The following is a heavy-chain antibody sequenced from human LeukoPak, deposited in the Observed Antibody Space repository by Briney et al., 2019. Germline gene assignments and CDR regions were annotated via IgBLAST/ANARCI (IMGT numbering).Heavy chain of an antibody. Sequence: GGSLRLSCAASGSTFSSYAMHWVRQAPGKGLEWVAVISYDGSNKYYADSVKGRFTISRDNSKNTLYLQMNSLRAEDTAVYYCARDSSVTIGGYYSGYFDYWGQGTLVTVSS. V-gene: IGHV3-30-3*01. CDR1: GSTFSSYA. CDR3: ARDSSVTIGGYYSGYFDY. J-gene: IGHJ4*02. D-gene: IGHD3-22*01. CDR2: ISYDGSNK.